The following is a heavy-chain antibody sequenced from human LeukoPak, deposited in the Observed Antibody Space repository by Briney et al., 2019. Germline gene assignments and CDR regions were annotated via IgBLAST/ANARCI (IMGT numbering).Heavy chain of an antibody. V-gene: IGHV1-2*06. CDR2: INPNSGGT. J-gene: IGHJ4*02. Sequence: ASVKVSCKASGYTFTGYYMHWVRQAPGQGLEWMGRINPNSGGTNYAQKFQGRVTMTRDTSISTAYVELSRLRSDDTAVYYCARSPQGDNWNDYWGQGTLVTVSS. D-gene: IGHD1-20*01. CDR3: ARSPQGDNWNDY. CDR1: GYTFTGYY.